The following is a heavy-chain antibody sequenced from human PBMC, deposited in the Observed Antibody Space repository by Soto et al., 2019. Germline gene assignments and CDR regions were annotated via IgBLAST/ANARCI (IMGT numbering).Heavy chain of an antibody. V-gene: IGHV3-33*01. CDR3: ARAGVVVPAASPYGMDV. Sequence: GGSLRLSCAASGFTFSSYGMHWVRQAPGKGLEWVAVIWYDGSNKYYADSVKGRFTISRDNSKNTLYLQMNSLRAEDTAVYYCARAGVVVPAASPYGMDVWGQGTTVTVSS. J-gene: IGHJ6*02. CDR2: IWYDGSNK. CDR1: GFTFSSYG. D-gene: IGHD2-2*01.